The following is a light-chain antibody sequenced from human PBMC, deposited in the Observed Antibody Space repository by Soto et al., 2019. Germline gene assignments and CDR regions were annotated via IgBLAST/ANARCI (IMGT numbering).Light chain of an antibody. CDR3: QQYDHLPRT. CDR1: QEISNY. Sequence: DIQMIQSPSSLSASVGDRVTITCQASQEISNYLNWYQQKPGKAPKLLIYDASNLERGVTSRFSGRGSGTEFTFTISSLQPEDFATYYCQQYDHLPRTFGRGTKVEIK. V-gene: IGKV1-33*01. CDR2: DAS. J-gene: IGKJ1*01.